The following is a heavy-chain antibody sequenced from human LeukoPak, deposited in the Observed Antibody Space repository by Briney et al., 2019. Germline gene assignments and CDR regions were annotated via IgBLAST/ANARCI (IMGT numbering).Heavy chain of an antibody. Sequence: GGSLRLSCAPSIYTSSRDVMSWVSEALGKGLECVSAISGSGGSTYYADSVNGRFTISRDNPKNTLYLQMNSLRAEDTAVYYCAKDGGGYCSGGSCPDYWGQGTLVTVST. V-gene: IGHV3-23*01. CDR1: IYTSSRDV. CDR3: AKDGGGYCSGGSCPDY. CDR2: ISGSGGST. D-gene: IGHD2-15*01. J-gene: IGHJ4*02.